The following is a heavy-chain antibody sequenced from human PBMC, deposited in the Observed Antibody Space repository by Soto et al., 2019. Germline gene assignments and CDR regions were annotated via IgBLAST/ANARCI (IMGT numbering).Heavy chain of an antibody. CDR2: TDYSGST. CDR3: ARADRQYCSVSTCYIFDY. CDR1: GASVSSNSYY. V-gene: IGHV4-61*01. J-gene: IGHJ4*02. D-gene: IGHD2-2*02. Sequence: SETLSLTCIVSGASVSSNSYYWAWIRQPPGKGLEWIGYTDYSGSTKYNPSLKSRVTISVDTSKNQFSLRVSSVTAADTAMYYCARADRQYCSVSTCYIFDYWGQGTQVTVSS.